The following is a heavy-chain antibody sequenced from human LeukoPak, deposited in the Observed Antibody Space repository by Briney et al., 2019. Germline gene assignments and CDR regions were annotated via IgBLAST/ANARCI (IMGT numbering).Heavy chain of an antibody. Sequence: SETLSLTCTVSAGSISSYYWSWIRQPPGKGLEWIGRIYTSGSTNYNPSLKSRVTMSVDTSKNQFSLKLSSVTAADTAVYYCARDNRGYCSSTSCYSEGYYYYYMDVWGKGTTVTVSS. J-gene: IGHJ6*03. D-gene: IGHD2-2*01. CDR1: AGSISSYY. CDR3: ARDNRGYCSSTSCYSEGYYYYYMDV. CDR2: IYTSGST. V-gene: IGHV4-4*07.